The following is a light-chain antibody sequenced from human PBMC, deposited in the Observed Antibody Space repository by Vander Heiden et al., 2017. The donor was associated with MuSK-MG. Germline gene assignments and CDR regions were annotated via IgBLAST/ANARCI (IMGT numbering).Light chain of an antibody. CDR3: QEDNSYRIT. V-gene: IGKV1-5*03. CDR1: QSISSW. CDR2: KAS. Sequence: DIQMTQSPSTLSASVGDRVTITCRASQSISSWLAWYQQKPGKAPKLLIYKASSLESGVPSRFSGSASGTEFTLTISSLHPDDFATYYCQEDNSYRITFGQGTQLEIK. J-gene: IGKJ5*01.